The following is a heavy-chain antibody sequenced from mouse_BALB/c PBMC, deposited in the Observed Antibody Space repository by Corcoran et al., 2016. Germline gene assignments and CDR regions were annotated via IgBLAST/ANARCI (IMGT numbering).Heavy chain of an antibody. CDR1: GYTFTNYG. D-gene: IGHD1-1*01. J-gene: IGHJ4*01. Sequence: QIQLVQSGPELKKPGETVKISCKASGYTFTNYGMSWVKQAPGKGLKWMGWINTYTGEPTYADDFKGRFAFSLETSASTAYLQINNLKNEDTATHLGGSELYYMDYWGQGTSVTVSS. CDR3: GSELYYMDY. V-gene: IGHV9-3-1*01. CDR2: INTYTGEP.